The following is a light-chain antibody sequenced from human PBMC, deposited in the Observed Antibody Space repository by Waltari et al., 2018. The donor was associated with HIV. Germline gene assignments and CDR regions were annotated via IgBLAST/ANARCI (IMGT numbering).Light chain of an antibody. V-gene: IGLV1-44*01. J-gene: IGLJ3*02. Sequence: QSVLTQPPSASGTPGQRVTISCSGSGSNIGSNTVNWYQQLPGTAPKLLIYSNVERPSGVPERLSGSKSGTSASLAISGLQSEDDANYDCAAWDHSLIGPVVGGGTQLTVL. CDR2: SNV. CDR1: GSNIGSNT. CDR3: AAWDHSLIGPV.